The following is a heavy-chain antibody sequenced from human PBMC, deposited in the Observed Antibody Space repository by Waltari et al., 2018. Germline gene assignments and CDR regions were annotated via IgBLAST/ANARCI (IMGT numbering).Heavy chain of an antibody. CDR3: ARNSPMVRGVIRGFWFDP. CDR2: IIPIFGTA. J-gene: IGHJ5*02. CDR1: GGTFSSYA. Sequence: QVQLVQSGAVVKKPGSSVKVSCKASGGTFSSYATSWVRQAPGQGLEWMGGIIPIFGTANYAQKFQGRVTITTDESTSTAYMELSSLRSEDTAVYYCARNSPMVRGVIRGFWFDPWGQGTLVTVSS. V-gene: IGHV1-69*05. D-gene: IGHD3-10*01.